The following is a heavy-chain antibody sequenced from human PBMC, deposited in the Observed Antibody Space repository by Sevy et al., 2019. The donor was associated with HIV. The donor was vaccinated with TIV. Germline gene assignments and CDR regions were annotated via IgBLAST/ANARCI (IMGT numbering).Heavy chain of an antibody. D-gene: IGHD2-15*01. CDR3: ATDLSYCSGGSCYDLYAFDI. Sequence: ASVMVSCKVSGYTLTELSMHWVRQAPGKGLEWMGGFDPEDGETIYAQKFQGRVTMTEDTSTDTAYMELSSLRSEDTAVYYCATDLSYCSGGSCYDLYAFDIWGQGTMVTVSS. CDR1: GYTLTELS. J-gene: IGHJ3*02. CDR2: FDPEDGET. V-gene: IGHV1-24*01.